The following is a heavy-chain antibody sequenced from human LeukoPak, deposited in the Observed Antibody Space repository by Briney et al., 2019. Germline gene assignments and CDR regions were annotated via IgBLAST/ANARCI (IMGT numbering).Heavy chain of an antibody. V-gene: IGHV3-30*18. CDR2: ISYDGSNK. D-gene: IGHD1-26*01. Sequence: PGGSLRPSCAASGFTFSSYGMHWVRQAPGKGLEWVAVISYDGSNKYYADSVKGRFTISRDNSKNTLYLQMNSLRAEDTAVYYCAKDMGELRDAFDIWGQGTMVTVSS. CDR3: AKDMGELRDAFDI. CDR1: GFTFSSYG. J-gene: IGHJ3*02.